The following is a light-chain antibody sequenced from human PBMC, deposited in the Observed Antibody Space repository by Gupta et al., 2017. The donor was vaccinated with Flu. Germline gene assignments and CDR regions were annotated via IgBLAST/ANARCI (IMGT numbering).Light chain of an antibody. CDR2: KAS. CDR1: QSINIW. Sequence: DIQMTQSPTTLSASVGDRVTITCRASQSINIWLAWFQQKPGKAPKPLIYKASSLESGVPSRFSGSGSGTEFSLTISRLQPDDFATYYCQHDRSYPWTFGQGTKVEIK. CDR3: QHDRSYPWT. J-gene: IGKJ1*01. V-gene: IGKV1-5*03.